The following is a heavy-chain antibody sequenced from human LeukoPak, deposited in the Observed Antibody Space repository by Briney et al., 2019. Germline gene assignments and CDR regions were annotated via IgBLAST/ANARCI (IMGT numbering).Heavy chain of an antibody. V-gene: IGHV3-7*01. J-gene: IGHJ4*02. CDR3: ARDRYCSGGSCYTGFDY. D-gene: IGHD2-15*01. Sequence: PGGSLRLSCAASGFTFSSYWMSWDRQAPGKGLEWVANIKQDGSEKYYVDSVKGRFTISRDNAKNSLYLQMNSLRAEDTAVYYCARDRYCSGGSCYTGFDYWGQGTLVTVSS. CDR2: IKQDGSEK. CDR1: GFTFSSYW.